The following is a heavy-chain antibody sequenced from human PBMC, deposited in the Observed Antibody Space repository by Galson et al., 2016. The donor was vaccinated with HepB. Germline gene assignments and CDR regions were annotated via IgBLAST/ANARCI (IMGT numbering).Heavy chain of an antibody. J-gene: IGHJ5*02. V-gene: IGHV4-34*01. CDR1: GGSLSDYY. CDR3: TLLRGPHLVRGVTRDSWFDP. CDR2: IDQSGVT. Sequence: ATLSLTCAVYGGSLSDYYWIWIRQTPEKGLEWIGGIDQSGVTTYQSSPKRRLTLSVDTSKQQVSLKMSSVTAADTAMYFRTLLRGPHLVRGVTRDSWFDPWGQGTLVTVSS. D-gene: IGHD3-10*01.